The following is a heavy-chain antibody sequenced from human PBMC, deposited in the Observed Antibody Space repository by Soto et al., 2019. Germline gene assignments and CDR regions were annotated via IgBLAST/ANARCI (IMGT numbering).Heavy chain of an antibody. CDR3: ARCNAIFDSSGLDFDY. CDR2: IYYTGRP. J-gene: IGHJ4*01. D-gene: IGHD3-22*01. CDR1: GVSTSSHSNY. V-gene: IGHV4-31*03. Sequence: QVHLQESGPGLVKPSQTLSLTCTVSGVSTSSHSNYWSWIRQHPGKGLEWIGDIYYTGRPNYNQSLQSRVNMSLATSENKFSMKLTSLTAADTAVYFCARCNAIFDSSGLDFDYLCPGILVTVAS.